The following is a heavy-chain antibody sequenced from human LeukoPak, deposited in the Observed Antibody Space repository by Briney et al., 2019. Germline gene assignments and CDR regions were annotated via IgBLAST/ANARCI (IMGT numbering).Heavy chain of an antibody. D-gene: IGHD6-13*01. V-gene: IGHV3-9*01. CDR1: GFTFDDYA. J-gene: IGHJ4*02. CDR3: AKEQQLAAFDY. CDR2: ISWNSGSI. Sequence: PGGSLRLSCAASGFTFDDYAMHWVRQAPGKGLEWVSGISWNSGSIGYADSVKGRFTISRDNAKNSLYLQMNSLRAEDTALYYCAKEQQLAAFDYWGQGTLVTVSS.